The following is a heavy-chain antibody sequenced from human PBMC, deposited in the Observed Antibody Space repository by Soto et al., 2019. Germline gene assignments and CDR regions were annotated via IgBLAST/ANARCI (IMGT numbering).Heavy chain of an antibody. J-gene: IGHJ4*02. CDR1: GGSISSSNW. CDR2: IYHSGST. Sequence: SETLSLTCAVSGGSISSSNWWSWVRQPPGKGLEWIGEIYHSGSTNYNPSLKSRVTISVDKSKNQFSLKLSSVTAAGTAVYYCARVDHRGYFAIWTDYWGQGXLVTVSS. V-gene: IGHV4-4*02. D-gene: IGHD3-3*01. CDR3: ARVDHRGYFAIWTDY.